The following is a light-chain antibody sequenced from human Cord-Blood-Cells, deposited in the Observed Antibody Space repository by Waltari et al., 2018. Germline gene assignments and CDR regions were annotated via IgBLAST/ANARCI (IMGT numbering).Light chain of an antibody. CDR3: QQYYSTRT. V-gene: IGKV4-1*01. J-gene: IGKJ1*01. CDR2: WAS. Sequence: DIVMTQSPDSLAVSLGERATINCKSSQSVLYSSNNKNYLAWYQQKPGQPPRLLIYWASTRESGVPDRFSGSGSGTEFTLTISSLQAEYVAVYYCQQYYSTRTFGQGTKVEIK. CDR1: QSVLYSSNNKNY.